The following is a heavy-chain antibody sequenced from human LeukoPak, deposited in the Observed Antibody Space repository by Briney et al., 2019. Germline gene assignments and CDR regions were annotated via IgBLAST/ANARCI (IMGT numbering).Heavy chain of an antibody. D-gene: IGHD6-19*01. Sequence: SETLSLTCTVSGGSISSYYWSWIRQPPGKGLEWIGYIYYSGSTNYNPSLKSRVTISVDTSKNQFSLKLSSVTAADTAVYYCGRALTGIAVAGTHYYGMDVWGQGTTVTVSS. CDR1: GGSISSYY. J-gene: IGHJ6*02. V-gene: IGHV4-59*01. CDR2: IYYSGST. CDR3: GRALTGIAVAGTHYYGMDV.